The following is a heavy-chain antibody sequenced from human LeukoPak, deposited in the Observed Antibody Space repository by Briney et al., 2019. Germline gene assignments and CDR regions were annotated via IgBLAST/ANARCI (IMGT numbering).Heavy chain of an antibody. J-gene: IGHJ3*01. CDR3: TRDSALLGVAFDL. Sequence: RGPLRLSCSASGFPFNTYAIHWVRQAPGKGLEYVAGISSNGDNTDFADSAKGRFTISRDNSKSTLFLQMNSLRAEDTAVYFCTRDSALLGVAFDLWGQGTVVTVSS. CDR2: ISSNGDNT. CDR1: GFPFNTYA. D-gene: IGHD2-15*01. V-gene: IGHV3-64D*06.